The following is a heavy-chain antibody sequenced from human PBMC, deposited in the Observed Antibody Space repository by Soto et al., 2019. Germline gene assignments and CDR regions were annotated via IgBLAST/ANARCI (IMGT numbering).Heavy chain of an antibody. CDR3: ARAPEAFLEWVPGY. J-gene: IGHJ4*02. CDR1: GFTFSDYY. CDR2: ISSSSSYT. Sequence: GSLRLSCAASGFTFSDYYMSWIRQAPGKGLEWVSYISSSSSYTNYADSVKGRFTISRDNAKNSLYLQMNSLRAEDTAVYYCARAPEAFLEWVPGYWGQGTLVTVSS. V-gene: IGHV3-11*06. D-gene: IGHD3-3*01.